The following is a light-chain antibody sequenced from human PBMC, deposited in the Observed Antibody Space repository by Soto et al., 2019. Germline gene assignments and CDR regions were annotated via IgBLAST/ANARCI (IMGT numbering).Light chain of an antibody. Sequence: EIVLTQSPGTLSLSPGERATLSCRASQSVSSSRLAWYQQKPGPAPRLLIYVTSSRATGIPDRISGSGSGADFPLTIGGLEPEDFAVYYCQQYGSSPHTFGRGTKLEIK. CDR1: QSVSSSR. J-gene: IGKJ2*01. V-gene: IGKV3-20*01. CDR2: VTS. CDR3: QQYGSSPHT.